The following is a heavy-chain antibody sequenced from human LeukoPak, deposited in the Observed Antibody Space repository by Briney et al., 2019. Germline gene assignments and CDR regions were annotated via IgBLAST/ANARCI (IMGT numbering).Heavy chain of an antibody. V-gene: IGHV4-30-2*01. CDR1: GGSISSGGYS. CDR2: IYHSGST. CDR3: ASSTVTTVGDAFDI. J-gene: IGHJ3*02. D-gene: IGHD4-17*01. Sequence: SQTLSLTCAVSGGSISSGGYSWRWIRQPPGKGLEWIGYIYHSGSTYYNPSLKSRVTISVDRSKNQFSLKLSSVTAADTAVYYCASSTVTTVGDAFDIWGQGTMVTVSS.